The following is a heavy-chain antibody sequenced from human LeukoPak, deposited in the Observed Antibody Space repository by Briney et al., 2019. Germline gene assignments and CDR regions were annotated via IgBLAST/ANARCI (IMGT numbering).Heavy chain of an antibody. V-gene: IGHV4-34*01. D-gene: IGHD5-18*01. CDR1: GGSFSGYY. Sequence: SETLSLTCAVYGGSFSGYYWSWIRQPPGKGLEWIGEINHSGSTSYNPSLKSRVTISVDTSKNQFSLKLSSVTAADTAVYYCARAVDTANWFDPWGQGALVTVSS. J-gene: IGHJ5*02. CDR3: ARAVDTANWFDP. CDR2: INHSGST.